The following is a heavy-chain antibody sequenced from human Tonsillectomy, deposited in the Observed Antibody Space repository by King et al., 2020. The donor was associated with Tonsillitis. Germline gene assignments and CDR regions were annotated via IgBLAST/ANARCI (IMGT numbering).Heavy chain of an antibody. V-gene: IGHV1-46*01. CDR2: INPSGGST. CDR3: ARVGEEQWLFYYFDY. Sequence: QLVQSGAEVKKPGASVKVSCKASGYTFTSYYMHWVRQAPGQGLEWMGIINPSGGSTSYAQKFQGRVTMTRDTSTSTVYMELSSLRSEDTAVYYCARVGEEQWLFYYFDYRGQGTLVTVSS. CDR1: GYTFTSYY. J-gene: IGHJ4*02. D-gene: IGHD6-19*01.